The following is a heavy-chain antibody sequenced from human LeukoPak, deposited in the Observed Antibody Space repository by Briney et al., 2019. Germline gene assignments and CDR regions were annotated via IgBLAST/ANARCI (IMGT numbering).Heavy chain of an antibody. CDR1: GFTFSGYG. Sequence: PGKSLRLSCATSGFTFSGYGMHWVRQAPGKGLEWVTVIWSDGSNKYYADSVEGRFTISRDNSKNTLYLQMNSLRAEDTAVYYCVRGYYAGRGHHFEYWGQGTLVTVSS. V-gene: IGHV3-33*01. CDR3: VRGYYAGRGHHFEY. CDR2: IWSDGSNK. J-gene: IGHJ4*02. D-gene: IGHD3-22*01.